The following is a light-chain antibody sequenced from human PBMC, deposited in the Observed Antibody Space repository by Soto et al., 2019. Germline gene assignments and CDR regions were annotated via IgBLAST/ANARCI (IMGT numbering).Light chain of an antibody. V-gene: IGLV1-44*01. CDR3: AAWDDSLNGHYV. CDR1: SSNIGSNT. J-gene: IGLJ1*01. CDR2: SNN. Sequence: QSVLTQPPSASGTPGQRVTISCSGSSSNIGSNTVNWFQQLPGTAPKLLIDSNNQRPSGVPDRFSGSKSGTSASLAISGLQSEDDADYYCAAWDDSLNGHYVFGTGSKV.